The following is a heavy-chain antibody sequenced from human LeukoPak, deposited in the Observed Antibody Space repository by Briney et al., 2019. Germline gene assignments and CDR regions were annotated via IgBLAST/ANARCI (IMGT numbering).Heavy chain of an antibody. V-gene: IGHV4-30-4*01. Sequence: PSQTLSLTCTVSGGSISSGDYYWSWIRQPPGKGLEWIGYIYYSGSTYYNPSHKSRVTISVDTSKNQFSLKLSSVTAADTAVYYCASGYSYGYPYGMDVWGQGTTVTVSS. D-gene: IGHD5-18*01. J-gene: IGHJ6*02. CDR2: IYYSGST. CDR3: ASGYSYGYPYGMDV. CDR1: GGSISSGDYY.